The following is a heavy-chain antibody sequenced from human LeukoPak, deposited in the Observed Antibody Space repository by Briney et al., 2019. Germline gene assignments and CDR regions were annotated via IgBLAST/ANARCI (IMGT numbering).Heavy chain of an antibody. Sequence: ASVKVSCKASGYTFTNYTINWVRLAPGQGLEWMGWIDTNTGNPTYAQGFTGRFVFSLDTSVSTAYLQISSLKAEDTAVYYCARDLPESYYYYGMDVWGQGTTVTVSS. J-gene: IGHJ6*02. CDR2: IDTNTGNP. CDR1: GYTFTNYT. CDR3: ARDLPESYYYYGMDV. V-gene: IGHV7-4-1*02.